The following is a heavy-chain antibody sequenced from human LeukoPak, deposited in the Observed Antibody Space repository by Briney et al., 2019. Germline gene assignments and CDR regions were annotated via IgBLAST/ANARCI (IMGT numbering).Heavy chain of an antibody. V-gene: IGHV4-39*01. CDR2: IYYSGST. CDR1: GGSISSSSYY. D-gene: IGHD2-2*01. J-gene: IGHJ4*02. CDR3: ARPGVGYCFTTSCYEFDY. Sequence: SETLSLTCTVSGGSISSSSYYWGWIRQPPGKGLEWIGSIYYSGSTYYNPSLKSRVTISVDTSKNQFSLKLSSVTATDTAVYYCARPGVGYCFTTSCYEFDYWGQGTLVTVSS.